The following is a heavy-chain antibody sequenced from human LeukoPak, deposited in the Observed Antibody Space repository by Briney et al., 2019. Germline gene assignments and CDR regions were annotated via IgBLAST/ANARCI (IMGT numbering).Heavy chain of an antibody. Sequence: AGVSLRLSCAASGFTFSNYALSWVRQAPGKGLEGVSTISGSGGTTYYADSVKGRSTISRHNSKNTLYLQLSSLRAEDTAVYYCASLWFGELLDSWGQGTLVTVSS. J-gene: IGHJ4*02. CDR3: ASLWFGELLDS. CDR1: GFTFSNYA. CDR2: ISGSGGTT. V-gene: IGHV3-23*01. D-gene: IGHD3-10*01.